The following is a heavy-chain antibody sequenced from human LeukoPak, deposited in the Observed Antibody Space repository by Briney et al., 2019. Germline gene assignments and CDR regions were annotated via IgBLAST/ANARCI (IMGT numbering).Heavy chain of an antibody. Sequence: SETLSLTCAVSGGSINNHHWSWIRQPPGKGLEWIGCFYHSGSTTYNPSLKSRVTISVDASKSVFSLKLDSVTAADTAMYFCASTQQWLAFDYWGQGILVTVSS. D-gene: IGHD6-19*01. CDR2: FYHSGST. J-gene: IGHJ4*02. V-gene: IGHV4-59*11. CDR1: GGSINNHH. CDR3: ASTQQWLAFDY.